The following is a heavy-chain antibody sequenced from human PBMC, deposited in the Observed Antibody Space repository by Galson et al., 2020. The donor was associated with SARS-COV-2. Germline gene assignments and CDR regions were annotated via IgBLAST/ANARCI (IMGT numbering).Heavy chain of an antibody. CDR3: ARVNIRDSSGYYYVDY. J-gene: IGHJ4*02. CDR1: GGSVSSGSYY. Sequence: SETLSLTCTVSGGSVSSGSYYWSWIRQPPGKGLEWIGYIYYSGSTNYNPSLKSRVTISVDTSKNQFSLKLSSVTAADTAVYYCARVNIRDSSGYYYVDYWGQGTLVTVSS. D-gene: IGHD3-22*01. CDR2: IYYSGST. V-gene: IGHV4-61*01.